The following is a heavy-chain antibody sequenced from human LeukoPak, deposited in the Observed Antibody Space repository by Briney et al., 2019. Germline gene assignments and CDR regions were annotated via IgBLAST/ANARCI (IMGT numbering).Heavy chain of an antibody. CDR1: GFTFSSYA. J-gene: IGHJ3*02. CDR3: ARGSTVTTLLGAFDI. V-gene: IGHV3-30-3*01. Sequence: GGSLRLSCAASGFTFSSYAMHWVRQAPGKGLEWVAVISYDGSSKYYADSVKGRFTISRGNSKNTLYLQMNSLRAEDTAVYYCARGSTVTTLLGAFDIWGQGTMVTVSS. CDR2: ISYDGSSK. D-gene: IGHD4-17*01.